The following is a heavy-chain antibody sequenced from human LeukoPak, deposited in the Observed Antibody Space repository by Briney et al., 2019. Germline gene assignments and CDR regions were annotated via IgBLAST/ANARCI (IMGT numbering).Heavy chain of an antibody. CDR1: GGSISSYY. CDR2: IYYSGST. J-gene: IGHJ4*02. V-gene: IGHV4-59*01. CDR3: ARGGYHDSSGPIDY. D-gene: IGHD3-22*01. Sequence: SETLSLTCTVSGGSISSYYWSWIRQPPGKGLEWIGYIYYSGSTNYNPSLKSRVTISVDTSKNQFSLKLSSVTAADTAVYYCARGGYHDSSGPIDYWGQGTLVTVSS.